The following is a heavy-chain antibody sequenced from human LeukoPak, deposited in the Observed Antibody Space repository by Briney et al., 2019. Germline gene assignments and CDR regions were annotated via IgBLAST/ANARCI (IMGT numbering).Heavy chain of an antibody. CDR1: GYSFTSYW. CDR2: IYPGDSDT. J-gene: IGHJ4*02. D-gene: IGHD1-14*01. Sequence: GESLKISCKGSGYSFTSYWIGWVRQMPGKGLEWMGIIYPGDSDTRYSPSFQGQVTISADKSISTAYLQWSSLKASDTAMYYCARLVNGGGIGIQPTLFDYWGQGTLVTVSS. CDR3: ARLVNGGGIGIQPTLFDY. V-gene: IGHV5-51*01.